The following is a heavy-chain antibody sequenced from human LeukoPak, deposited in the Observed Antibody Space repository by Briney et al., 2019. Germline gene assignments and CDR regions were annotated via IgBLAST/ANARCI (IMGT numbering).Heavy chain of an antibody. V-gene: IGHV3-21*01. Sequence: GGSLRLSCAASGFTFSSYSMNWVRQAPGKGLEWVSFISSSSSYIYYADSVKGRFTTSRDNAKNSLYLQMNSLRAEDSSVYYCATVYTRDDAFDIWGQGTMVTVSS. D-gene: IGHD2-8*01. CDR3: ATVYTRDDAFDI. CDR2: ISSSSSYI. CDR1: GFTFSSYS. J-gene: IGHJ3*02.